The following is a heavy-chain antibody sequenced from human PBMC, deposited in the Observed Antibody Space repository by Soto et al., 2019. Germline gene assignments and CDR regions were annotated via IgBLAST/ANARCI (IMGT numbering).Heavy chain of an antibody. CDR2: TSGSGHYI. CDR1: GFTSSNYS. D-gene: IGHD5-18*01. Sequence: EVRLLESGGGLVQPGGSLRRYCAGSGFTSSNYSMSWVRQAPGKGLEWVSTTSGSGHYIQYRDSVKGRFTISRDNSKNTLYMQMNSLRAEDTAVYYCAGGAMVTPYYYGLAVWGQGTTVTVSS. J-gene: IGHJ6*02. CDR3: AGGAMVTPYYYGLAV. V-gene: IGHV3-23*01.